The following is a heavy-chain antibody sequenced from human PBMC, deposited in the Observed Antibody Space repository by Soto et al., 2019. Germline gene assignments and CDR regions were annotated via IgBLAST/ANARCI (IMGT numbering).Heavy chain of an antibody. Sequence: PGGSLRLSCAASGFTFSGSATHWVRQASGKGLEWVGRIRSKANSYATAYAASVKGRFTISRDDSKNTAYLQMNSLKTEDTAVYYCTIQIGYSYGYAWFDPWGQGTLVTVSS. D-gene: IGHD5-18*01. V-gene: IGHV3-73*01. CDR2: IRSKANSYAT. J-gene: IGHJ5*02. CDR1: GFTFSGSA. CDR3: TIQIGYSYGYAWFDP.